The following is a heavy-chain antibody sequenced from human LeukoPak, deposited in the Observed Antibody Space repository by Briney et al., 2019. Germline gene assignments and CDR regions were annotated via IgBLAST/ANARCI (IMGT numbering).Heavy chain of an antibody. CDR2: ITPDGSQK. Sequence: ETLSLTCTVSGASISGSGYYWGWIRQPPGKGLEWVANITPDGSQKYFLDSVKGRFTISRDNARNLLFLQMNSLRDEDTAIYYCARDPEGGAFDLWGQGTMVTVSS. J-gene: IGHJ3*01. D-gene: IGHD3-16*01. CDR1: GASISGSGYY. CDR3: ARDPEGGAFDL. V-gene: IGHV3-7*01.